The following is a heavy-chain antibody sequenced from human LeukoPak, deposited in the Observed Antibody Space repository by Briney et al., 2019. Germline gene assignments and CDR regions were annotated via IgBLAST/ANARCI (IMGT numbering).Heavy chain of an antibody. D-gene: IGHD2-2*01. CDR1: GFTFSSYA. CDR2: ISGSGGST. V-gene: IGHV3-23*01. Sequence: GGSLRLSCGASGFTFSSYAMSWVRQAPGKGLEWVSAISGSGGSTYYADSVKGRFTISRDNSKNTLYLQMNSLRAEDTAVYYCAKSRYCSSTSCYLFDYWGQGTLVTVSS. CDR3: AKSRYCSSTSCYLFDY. J-gene: IGHJ4*02.